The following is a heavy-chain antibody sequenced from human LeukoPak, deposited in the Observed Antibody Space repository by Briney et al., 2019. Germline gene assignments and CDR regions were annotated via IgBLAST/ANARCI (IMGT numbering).Heavy chain of an antibody. D-gene: IGHD2-2*01. CDR3: ATDIVVVPVATLY. CDR2: ISSRSSTI. J-gene: IGHJ4*02. CDR1: GFTFSSYS. V-gene: IGHV3-48*01. Sequence: PGGSLRLSCVVSGFTFSSYSMNWVRQAPGKGLEWVSYISSRSSTIYYADSVKGRFTISRDNAKNSLYLQINSLRAEDTAVYYCATDIVVVPVATLYWGQGTLVTVSS.